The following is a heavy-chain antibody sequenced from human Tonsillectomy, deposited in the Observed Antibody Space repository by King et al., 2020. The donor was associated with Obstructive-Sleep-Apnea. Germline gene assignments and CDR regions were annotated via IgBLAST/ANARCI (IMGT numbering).Heavy chain of an antibody. Sequence: VQLVESGGGVVQPGRSLRLSCAASGFTFSSYAMHWVRQAPGKGLEWVALISYDGSNKYYADSVKGRFTISRDNSKNTLYLQMNSLIAEDTAVYFCARATSYYGSGSHFDYWGQGTLVTVSS. CDR2: ISYDGSNK. V-gene: IGHV3-30-3*01. CDR3: ARATSYYGSGSHFDY. J-gene: IGHJ4*02. D-gene: IGHD3-10*01. CDR1: GFTFSSYA.